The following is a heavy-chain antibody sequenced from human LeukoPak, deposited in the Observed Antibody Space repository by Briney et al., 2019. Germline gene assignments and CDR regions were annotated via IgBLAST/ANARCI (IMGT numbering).Heavy chain of an antibody. D-gene: IGHD3-3*01. V-gene: IGHV3-20*04. CDR3: ARVKNYDFWSGPVYYFDY. CDR1: GFTFDDYG. Sequence: GGSLRLSCVASGFTFDDYGMSWVRQAPGKGLEWDHGINWSGGSTVYADSVKGRFTISRDNAKNYLYLQMNSLRAEDTALYYCARVKNYDFWSGPVYYFDYWGQGTLVTVSS. J-gene: IGHJ4*02. CDR2: INWSGGST.